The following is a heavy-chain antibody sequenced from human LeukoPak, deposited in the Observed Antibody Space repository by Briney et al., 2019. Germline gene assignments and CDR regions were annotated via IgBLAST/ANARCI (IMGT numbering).Heavy chain of an antibody. D-gene: IGHD6-19*01. CDR3: ARAGMAVAGTGGY. CDR2: INPNSGGT. J-gene: IGHJ4*02. V-gene: IGHV1-2*06. CDR1: GHTFTGYY. Sequence: ASVKVSCKASGHTFTGYYMHWVRQAPGQGLEWMGRINPNSGGTNYAQKFQGRVTMARGTSISTAYMELSRLRSDDTAVYYCARAGMAVAGTGGYWGQGTLVTVSS.